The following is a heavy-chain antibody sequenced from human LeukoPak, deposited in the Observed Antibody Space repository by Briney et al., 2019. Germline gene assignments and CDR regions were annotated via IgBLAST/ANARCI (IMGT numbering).Heavy chain of an antibody. CDR2: IYHSGST. V-gene: IGHV4-4*02. J-gene: IGHJ6*04. Sequence: PSETLCLTCAVSGGSFSSSNWWSGVRQPPREGLEWIGEIYHSGSTNYNASPKSRVTISIDKSKNQFYLKLSSVTAADTAVYYCARVETDSSYYGMEVWGKGATVTVSS. CDR3: ARVETDSSYYGMEV. CDR1: GGSFSSSNW.